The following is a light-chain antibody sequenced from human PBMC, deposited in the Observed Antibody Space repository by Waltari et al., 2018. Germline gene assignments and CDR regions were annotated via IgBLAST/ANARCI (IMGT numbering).Light chain of an antibody. V-gene: IGKV1-16*01. CDR2: MTY. CDR1: QGIGNN. CDR3: QQCHTFPPP. Sequence: DIQMTQSPSSLSASVGDTITITCQTNQGIGNNLNWFRQKPGKAPELLIYMTYSLQNGIPFRFSGRGSETDFTLTISSLQTVDFATYICQQCHTFPPPFGGVTKVE. J-gene: IGKJ4*01.